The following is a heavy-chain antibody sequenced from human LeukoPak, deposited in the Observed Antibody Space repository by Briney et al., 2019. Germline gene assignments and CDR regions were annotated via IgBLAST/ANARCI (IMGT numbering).Heavy chain of an antibody. CDR3: ARDLGYSGSYYAFFDY. Sequence: PGGSLRLSCAASGFTLSSHAIHWVRQAPGKGLEWVAVISYDGSNKYYADSVKGRFTISRDNSKNTLYLQMNSLRAEDTAVYYCARDLGYSGSYYAFFDYWGQGTLVTVSS. CDR1: GFTLSSHA. CDR2: ISYDGSNK. J-gene: IGHJ4*02. D-gene: IGHD1-26*01. V-gene: IGHV3-30*04.